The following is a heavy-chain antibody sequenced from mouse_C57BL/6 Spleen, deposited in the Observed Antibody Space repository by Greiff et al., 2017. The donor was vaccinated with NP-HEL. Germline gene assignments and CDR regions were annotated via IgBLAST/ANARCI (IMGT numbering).Heavy chain of an antibody. D-gene: IGHD3-2*01. CDR2: INPYNGGT. Sequence: EVQLQQSGPVLVKPGASVKMSCKASGYTFTDYYMNWVKQSHGKSLEWIGVINPYNGGTSYNQKFKGKDTLTVDKSSSTAYMALNSLTSEDSTVYYCARLRHLLDYWGQGTTLTVSS. CDR3: ARLRHLLDY. V-gene: IGHV1-19*01. J-gene: IGHJ2*01. CDR1: GYTFTDYY.